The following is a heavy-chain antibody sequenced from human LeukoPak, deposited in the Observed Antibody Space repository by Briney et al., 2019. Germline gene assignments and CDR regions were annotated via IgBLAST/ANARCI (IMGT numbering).Heavy chain of an antibody. D-gene: IGHD1-26*01. Sequence: ASVKVSCKASGYTFTMFYIHWVRQAPGQGLEWMGWISAYNGNPNYAQKLQGRVTMTTDTSTSTAYMELRSLRSDDTAVYYCARWELLGGLDYWGQGTLVTVSS. V-gene: IGHV1-18*04. J-gene: IGHJ4*02. CDR3: ARWELLGGLDY. CDR2: ISAYNGNP. CDR1: GYTFTMFY.